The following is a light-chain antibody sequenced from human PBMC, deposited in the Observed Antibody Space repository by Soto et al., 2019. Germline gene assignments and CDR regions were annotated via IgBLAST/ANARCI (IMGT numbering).Light chain of an antibody. CDR3: QQYNSYSRT. J-gene: IGKJ1*01. V-gene: IGKV1-5*03. CDR1: QSISSW. CDR2: KAS. Sequence: DIQMTQSPSTLSASVGDRVTITCRARQSISSWLAWYQQRPGKATKHLIYKASSLESGVASRFSGSGSGTEFTLTISSLQPDEFANYYCQQYNSYSRTFGQGTKVDIK.